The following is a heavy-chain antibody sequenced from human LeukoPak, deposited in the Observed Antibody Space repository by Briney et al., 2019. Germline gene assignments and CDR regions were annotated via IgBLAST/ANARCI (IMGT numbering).Heavy chain of an antibody. V-gene: IGHV4-59*01. D-gene: IGHD3-3*01. Sequence: SETLSLTCTVSGGSISSYYWSWIRQPPGKGLEWIGYIYYSGSTNYNPSLKSRVTISVDTSKNQFSLKLSSVTAADTAVYYCARGGFWSGYYRFFDYWGQGTLVTVSS. CDR2: IYYSGST. CDR3: ARGGFWSGYYRFFDY. J-gene: IGHJ4*02. CDR1: GGSISSYY.